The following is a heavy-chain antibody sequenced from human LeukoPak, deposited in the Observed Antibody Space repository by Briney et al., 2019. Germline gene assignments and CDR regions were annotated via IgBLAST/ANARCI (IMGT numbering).Heavy chain of an antibody. CDR2: IYTSGST. CDR3: ARGQTYYYGSGSYYAKPYNWFDP. CDR1: GGSISSYY. J-gene: IGHJ5*02. D-gene: IGHD3-10*01. V-gene: IGHV4-4*07. Sequence: SETLSLTCTVSGGSISSYYWSWIRQPAGKGLEWIGRIYTSGSTNYNPSLKSRVTMSVDTSKNQFSLKLSSVTAADTAVYYCARGQTYYYGSGSYYAKPYNWFDPWGQGTLVTVSS.